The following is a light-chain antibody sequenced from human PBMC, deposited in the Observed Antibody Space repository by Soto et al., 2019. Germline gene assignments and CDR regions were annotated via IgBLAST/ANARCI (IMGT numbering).Light chain of an antibody. CDR3: QQYGSSPPYT. CDR1: QSVSNNY. CDR2: GSS. V-gene: IGKV3-20*01. J-gene: IGKJ2*01. Sequence: EVVLTQSPGTLSLSPGERATLSCRASQSVSNNYVAWYQQKPGQAPRLLIFGSSDRATGIPDRFSGSGSWTDFTLTISRLEPEDFAVYYCQQYGSSPPYTFGQGTKLEIK.